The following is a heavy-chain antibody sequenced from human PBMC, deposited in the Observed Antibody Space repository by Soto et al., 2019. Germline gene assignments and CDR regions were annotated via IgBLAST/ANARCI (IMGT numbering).Heavy chain of an antibody. CDR2: IYYSGST. D-gene: IGHD5-18*01. V-gene: IGHV4-59*01. CDR3: ARDNGYSYGYTLDH. CDR1: GGSISRYY. Sequence: SETLSLTCTVSGGSISRYYWSWIRQPPGKGLEWTGYIYYSGSTNYNPSLKSRVTISVDTSKNQFSLKLSSVTAADTAVYYCARDNGYSYGYTLDHWGQGTLVTVSS. J-gene: IGHJ4*02.